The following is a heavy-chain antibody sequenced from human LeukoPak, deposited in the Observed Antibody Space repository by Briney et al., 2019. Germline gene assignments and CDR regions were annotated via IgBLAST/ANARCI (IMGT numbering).Heavy chain of an antibody. CDR2: INVRYGVI. Sequence: GSLRLSCAASGFALDTYSMNWVRQAPGKWLEWLSYINVRYGVIHYADSVRGRFTISSDKAKASVYMQMNRLRDEDTAVYYCARDFDWAFDHWGQGTLVTASS. CDR3: ARDFDWAFDH. J-gene: IGHJ4*02. CDR1: GFALDTYS. D-gene: IGHD3-9*01. V-gene: IGHV3-48*02.